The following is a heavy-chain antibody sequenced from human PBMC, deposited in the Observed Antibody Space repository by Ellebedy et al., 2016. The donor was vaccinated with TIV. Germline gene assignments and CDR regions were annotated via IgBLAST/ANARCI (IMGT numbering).Heavy chain of an antibody. CDR1: GDSVPSNSPT. J-gene: IGHJ4*02. CDR3: ARYNSDWKIFDY. Sequence: SQTLSLTCAISGDSVPSNSPTWNWIRQSPSRGLEWLGRTYYRSKWYYEYAVSVYSRITINPDTSKNQFSLQLNSVTPEDTAVYYCARYNSDWKIFDYWGQGTLVTVSS. D-gene: IGHD6-19*01. V-gene: IGHV6-1*01. CDR2: TYYRSKWYY.